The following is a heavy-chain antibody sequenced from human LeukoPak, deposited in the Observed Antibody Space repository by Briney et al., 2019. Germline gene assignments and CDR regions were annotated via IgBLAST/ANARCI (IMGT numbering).Heavy chain of an antibody. CDR2: IYYSGST. D-gene: IGHD3-3*01. CDR1: GGSISSGGYY. CDR3: ASNDFWSGRHTMAFDI. V-gene: IGHV4-31*03. J-gene: IGHJ3*02. Sequence: SETLSLTCTVSGGSISSGGYYWSWIRQHPGKGLEWIGYIYYSGSTYYNPSLKSRVTISADTSKNQFSLKLSSVTAADTAVYYCASNDFWSGRHTMAFDIWGQGTMVTVSS.